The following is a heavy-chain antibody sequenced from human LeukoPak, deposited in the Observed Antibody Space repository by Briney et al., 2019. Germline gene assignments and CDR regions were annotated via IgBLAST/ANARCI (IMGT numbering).Heavy chain of an antibody. CDR2: IIPIFGTA. V-gene: IGHV1-69*13. CDR3: ARGLRVPAAIRGYYYYMDV. Sequence: SVKVSCKASGGTFSSYAISWVRQAPGQGLEWMGGIIPIFGTANYAQKFQGRVTITADESTSTAYMELSSLRSEDTAVYYCARGLRVPAAIRGYYYYMDVWGKGTTVTVSS. J-gene: IGHJ6*03. CDR1: GGTFSSYA. D-gene: IGHD2-2*02.